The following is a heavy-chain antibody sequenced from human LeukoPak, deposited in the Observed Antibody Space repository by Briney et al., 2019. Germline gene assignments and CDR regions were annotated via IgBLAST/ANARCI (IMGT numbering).Heavy chain of an antibody. CDR2: INPNSGGT. CDR1: GYTFTGYY. D-gene: IGHD3-3*01. CDR3: ARDLLVYDFWSGYSPHNWFDP. J-gene: IGHJ5*02. V-gene: IGHV1-2*02. Sequence: ASVKVSCKASGYTFTGYYMHWVRQAPGQGLEWMGWINPNSGGTNYAQKFQGRVTMTRDTSISTAYMELSRLGSDDTAVYYCARDLLVYDFWSGYSPHNWFDPRGQGTLVTVSS.